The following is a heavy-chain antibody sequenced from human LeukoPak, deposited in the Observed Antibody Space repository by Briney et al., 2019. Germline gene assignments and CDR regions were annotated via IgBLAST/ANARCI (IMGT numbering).Heavy chain of an antibody. CDR2: ISSSSSYI. CDR3: ARDHRGIYSPFDY. V-gene: IGHV3-21*01. CDR1: GFTFSSYS. D-gene: IGHD2-21*01. Sequence: GGSLRLSCAASGFTFSSYSMNWVRQAPGKGLEWVSSISSSSSYIYYADSVKGRFTISRDNAKNSLSLQMNSLRAEGTAVYYCARDHRGIYSPFDYWGQGTLVIVSS. J-gene: IGHJ4*02.